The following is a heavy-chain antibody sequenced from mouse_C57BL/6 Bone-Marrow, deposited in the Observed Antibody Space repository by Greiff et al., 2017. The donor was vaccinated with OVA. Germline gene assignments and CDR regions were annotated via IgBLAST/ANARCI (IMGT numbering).Heavy chain of an antibody. CDR2: INPNNGGT. D-gene: IGHD1-1*01. CDR1: GYTFTDYY. CDR3: ARITTVVATWNYYAMDY. Sequence: VHVKQSGPELVKPGASVKISCKASGYTFTDYYMNWVKQSHGKSLEWIGDINPNNGGTSYNQKFKGKATLTVDKSSSTAYMELRSLTSEDSAVYYCARITTVVATWNYYAMDYWGQGTSVTVSS. V-gene: IGHV1-26*01. J-gene: IGHJ4*01.